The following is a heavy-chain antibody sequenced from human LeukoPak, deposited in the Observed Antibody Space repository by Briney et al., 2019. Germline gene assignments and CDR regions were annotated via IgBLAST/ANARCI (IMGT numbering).Heavy chain of an antibody. D-gene: IGHD3-10*01. J-gene: IGHJ3*02. V-gene: IGHV1-2*02. Sequence: ASVKVSCKASGYTFTGYYMHWVRQAPGQGLEWMGWINPNSSGTNYAQKFQGRVTMTRDTSISTAYMELSRLRSDDTAVYYCARYYGSGYAFDIWGQGTMVTVSS. CDR3: ARYYGSGYAFDI. CDR2: INPNSSGT. CDR1: GYTFTGYY.